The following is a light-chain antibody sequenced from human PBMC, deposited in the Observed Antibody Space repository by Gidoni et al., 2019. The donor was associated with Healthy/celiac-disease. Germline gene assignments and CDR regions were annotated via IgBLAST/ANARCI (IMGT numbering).Light chain of an antibody. J-gene: IGKJ2*01. CDR1: QSVSSSY. CDR2: GAS. Sequence: EIVLTQSPATLSLSPGESATLSCRASQSVSSSYLARYQQKPGQAPRLLIYGASSRATGIPDRFSGSGSGTDFTLTISRLEPEDFAVYYCQQYGSSPYTFGQGTKLEIK. CDR3: QQYGSSPYT. V-gene: IGKV3-20*01.